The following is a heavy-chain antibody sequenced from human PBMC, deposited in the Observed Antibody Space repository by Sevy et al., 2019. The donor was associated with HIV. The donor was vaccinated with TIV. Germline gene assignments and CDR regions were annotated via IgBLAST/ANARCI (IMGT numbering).Heavy chain of an antibody. Sequence: GGSLRLSCTASGFTFSSYAMYWIRQAPGKGLEWVALISYDGNNKDYADSVKGRFTISRDNSKNTLYLQMNSLRAEDTAVYYCASHYYDSTGYYFPLDYWGQRTLVTVSS. V-gene: IGHV3-30*04. CDR3: ASHYYDSTGYYFPLDY. J-gene: IGHJ4*02. CDR1: GFTFSSYA. CDR2: ISYDGNNK. D-gene: IGHD3-22*01.